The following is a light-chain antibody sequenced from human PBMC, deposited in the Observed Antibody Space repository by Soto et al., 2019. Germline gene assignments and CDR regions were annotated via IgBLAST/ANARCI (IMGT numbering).Light chain of an antibody. J-gene: IGLJ2*01. CDR1: SSDIGRYNL. V-gene: IGLV2-23*01. CDR2: EDI. CDR3: CSYAGAASVV. Sequence: QSALTQPASVSGSPGQSITISCTGTSSDIGRYNLVSWYQRHPGKAPKLIIYEDIERPSGVSDRFSGSKSGNTASLTISGLQTEDEADYYCCSYAGAASVVFGGGTQLTVL.